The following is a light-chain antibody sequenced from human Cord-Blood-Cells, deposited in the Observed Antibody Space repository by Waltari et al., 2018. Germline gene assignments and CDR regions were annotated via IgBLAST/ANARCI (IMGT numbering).Light chain of an antibody. CDR3: QQYNNWPLLLT. V-gene: IGKV3D-15*01. CDR1: QSVSSN. Sequence: EIVMTQSPATLSVSPGERAPLSCWASQSVSSNLAWYQQKPGQAPRLLIYGASIRATGIPARFSGSGSGTEFTLTISSLQSEDFAVYYCQQYNNWPLLLTFGGGTKVEIK. J-gene: IGKJ4*01. CDR2: GAS.